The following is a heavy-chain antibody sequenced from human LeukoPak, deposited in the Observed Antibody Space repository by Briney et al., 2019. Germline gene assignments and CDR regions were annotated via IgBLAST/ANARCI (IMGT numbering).Heavy chain of an antibody. J-gene: IGHJ5*02. CDR2: INPNGGGT. D-gene: IGHD3-10*01. Sequence: GASVKVSCKASGYTLTGYYMHWVRQAPGQGLEWMGWINPNGGGTNYAQKFQGRVTMTRDTSISTAYMELRRLRSDDTAVYYCATVRPITMVRGVIIRSPWFDPWGQGTLVTVSS. CDR1: GYTLTGYY. CDR3: ATVRPITMVRGVIIRSPWFDP. V-gene: IGHV1-2*02.